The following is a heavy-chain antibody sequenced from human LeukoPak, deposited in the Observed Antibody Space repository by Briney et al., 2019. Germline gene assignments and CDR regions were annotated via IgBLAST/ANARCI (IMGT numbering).Heavy chain of an antibody. CDR2: INPNSGGT. V-gene: IGHV1-2*02. CDR1: GYTFTGYY. Sequence: ASVKVSCKASGYTFTGYYMHWVRQAPGQGLEWMGWINPNSGGTNYAQKFQGRVTMTRDTSISTVYMELSSLRSDDTAVYYCARGLGAGSSWYCDYWGQGTLVTVS. D-gene: IGHD6-13*01. J-gene: IGHJ4*02. CDR3: ARGLGAGSSWYCDY.